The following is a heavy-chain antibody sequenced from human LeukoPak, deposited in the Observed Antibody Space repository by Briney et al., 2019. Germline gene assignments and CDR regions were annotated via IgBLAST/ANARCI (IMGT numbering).Heavy chain of an antibody. CDR3: ARGFFASGWAY. V-gene: IGHV6-1*01. CDR1: GDILSSDSAA. J-gene: IGHJ4*02. CDR2: TYYTSKWKN. Sequence: QTLSLTCALSGDILSSDSAAWDWIRQSPSRGLEWLGRTYYTSKWKNEYAEAVKSRITISPDTSKNQFSLQINSVTPEDTAVYYCARGFFASGWAYWGQGTLVTVSS. D-gene: IGHD6-19*01.